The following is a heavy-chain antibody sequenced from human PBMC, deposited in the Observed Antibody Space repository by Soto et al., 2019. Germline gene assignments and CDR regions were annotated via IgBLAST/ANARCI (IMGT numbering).Heavy chain of an antibody. V-gene: IGHV3-53*01. D-gene: IGHD6-19*01. J-gene: IGHJ6*02. Sequence: GGSLRLSCAASGFTVSSNYMSWVRQAPGKGLEWVSVIYSGGSTYYADSVKGRFTISRDNSKNTLYPQMNSLRAEDTAVYYCARGPYSSGWYGYYGMDVWGQGTTVTVSS. CDR1: GFTVSSNY. CDR2: IYSGGST. CDR3: ARGPYSSGWYGYYGMDV.